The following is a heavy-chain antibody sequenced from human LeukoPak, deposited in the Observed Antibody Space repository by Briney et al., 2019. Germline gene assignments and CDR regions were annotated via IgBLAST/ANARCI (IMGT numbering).Heavy chain of an antibody. J-gene: IGHJ3*02. V-gene: IGHV3-21*01. CDR1: GFTFSSYS. CDR3: ARDRTPTRVRILDAFDI. D-gene: IGHD3-3*02. Sequence: PGGSLRLSCAASGFTFSSYSMNWVRQAPGKGLEWVSSISSSSSYIYYADSVKGRFTISRDNAKNSLYLQMNSLRAEDTAVYYCARDRTPTRVRILDAFDIWGQGTMVTVSS. CDR2: ISSSSSYI.